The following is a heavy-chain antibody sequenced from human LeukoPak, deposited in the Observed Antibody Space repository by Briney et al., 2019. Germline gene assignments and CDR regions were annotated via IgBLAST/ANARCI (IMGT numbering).Heavy chain of an antibody. CDR1: GFTFSSYE. CDR2: ISSSGSTI. CDR3: ARDRNGYGDYYYYYYYMDV. J-gene: IGHJ6*03. Sequence: GGSLRLSCAASGFTFSSYEMNWVRQAPGKGLEWVSHISSSGSTIYYADSVKGRFTISRDNAKNSLYLQMNSLRAEDTAVYYCARDRNGYGDYYYYYYYMDVWGKGTTVTVSS. D-gene: IGHD4-17*01. V-gene: IGHV3-48*03.